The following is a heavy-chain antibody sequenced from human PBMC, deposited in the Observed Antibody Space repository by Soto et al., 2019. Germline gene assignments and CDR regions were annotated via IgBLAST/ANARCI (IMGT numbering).Heavy chain of an antibody. D-gene: IGHD2-2*01. CDR1: GYSISSGNY. CDR3: RSSTSCYDESCVDV. Sequence: ETLSLTCAVSGYSISSGNYWAWIRQPPGRGLEWIGSLYHIGSTHYNTSLKSRVTISVDTSKNHFSLELSSVTAADTAIYYCRSSTSCYDESCVDVWGQGTMVTVSS. CDR2: LYHIGST. V-gene: IGHV4-38-2*01. J-gene: IGHJ6*02.